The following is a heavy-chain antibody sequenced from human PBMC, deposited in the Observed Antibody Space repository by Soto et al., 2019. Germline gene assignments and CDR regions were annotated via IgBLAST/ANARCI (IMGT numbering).Heavy chain of an antibody. Sequence: ASVKVSCKTSGYTFSSIGISWVRQAPGQGLEWMGWISPHKDDTYYAQRLQGRVTMTTDTSTSTAYMELRSLRSDDTAVYFCARDLDGSGSYFTNYWGQGTLVNVSS. CDR1: GYTFSSIG. J-gene: IGHJ4*02. CDR3: ARDLDGSGSYFTNY. CDR2: ISPHKDDT. V-gene: IGHV1-18*01. D-gene: IGHD3-10*01.